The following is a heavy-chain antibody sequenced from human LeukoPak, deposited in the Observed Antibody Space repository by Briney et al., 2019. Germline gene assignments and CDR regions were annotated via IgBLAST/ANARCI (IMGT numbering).Heavy chain of an antibody. D-gene: IGHD3-22*01. Sequence: PSETLSLTCTVSGDSISSSSYYWGWIRQPPGKGLEWIGSGSTYYNPSLKSRVTISVDTSKNQFSLKLSSVTAADTAVYFCASPRGDDSGGYYTWYFHHWGQGILVTVSS. J-gene: IGHJ1*01. CDR1: GDSISSSSYY. CDR2: SGST. CDR3: ASPRGDDSGGYYTWYFHH. V-gene: IGHV4-39*07.